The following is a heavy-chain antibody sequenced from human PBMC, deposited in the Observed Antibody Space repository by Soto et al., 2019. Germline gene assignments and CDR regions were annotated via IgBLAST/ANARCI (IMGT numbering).Heavy chain of an antibody. CDR2: IIPMLGTT. V-gene: IGHV1-69*11. Sequence: QVQLVQSGAEVKKPGSSVKVSCKASGGTFSSYAISWVRQAPGQGLEWMGGIIPMLGTTNYAQKFQGRVAIIADESTSTAYMELSSLGSEDTAVYYCARYRHCSGGSGSYYSGLDVWGQGTTVTVSS. J-gene: IGHJ6*02. D-gene: IGHD2-15*01. CDR1: GGTFSSYA. CDR3: ARYRHCSGGSGSYYSGLDV.